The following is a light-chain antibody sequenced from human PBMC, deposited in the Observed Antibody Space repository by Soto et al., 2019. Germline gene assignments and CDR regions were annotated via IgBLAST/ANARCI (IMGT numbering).Light chain of an antibody. J-gene: IGKJ4*01. V-gene: IGKV3-11*01. CDR2: DAS. CDR3: QQRSNWPLT. CDR1: QSVSSY. Sequence: EIVLTQSPATLSLSLGERATLSCRASQSVSSYLAWYQQKPGQAPRLLIYDASTRATGIPARFSGSGSGTEFTLTISSLEPEDFAVYYCQQRSNWPLTFGGGTKVEIK.